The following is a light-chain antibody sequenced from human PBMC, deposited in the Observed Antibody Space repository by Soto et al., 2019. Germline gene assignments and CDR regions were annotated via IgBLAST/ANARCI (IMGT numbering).Light chain of an antibody. CDR3: QQYYTTPLT. CDR2: WAS. Sequence: DIVMTQSPDSLAVSLGERATINCKSSQNILHSSNNKNYLAWYQQKVGQPPKLLIYWASTRESGVPDRFSGSGSGTDFTLTISSLQAEDVAVYFCQQYYTTPLTFGGGTNVEIK. J-gene: IGKJ4*01. V-gene: IGKV4-1*01. CDR1: QNILHSSNNKNY.